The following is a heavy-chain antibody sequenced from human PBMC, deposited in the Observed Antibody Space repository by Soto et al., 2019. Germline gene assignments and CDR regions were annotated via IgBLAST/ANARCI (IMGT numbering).Heavy chain of an antibody. CDR2: TRGSGGDT. J-gene: IGHJ4*02. V-gene: IGHV3-23*01. CDR1: GFTFSFCA. Sequence: EVQLLESGGGLVQPGGSLRLSCAASGFTFSFCAMNWVRQAPGKGLEWVSSTRGSGGDTYYADSVRGRFTISRDNSKNTLYLQMNSLRVEDPAVYYCVKGHSHSYYYFDYWGQGTLVTVSS. CDR3: VKGHSHSYYYFDY. D-gene: IGHD1-26*01.